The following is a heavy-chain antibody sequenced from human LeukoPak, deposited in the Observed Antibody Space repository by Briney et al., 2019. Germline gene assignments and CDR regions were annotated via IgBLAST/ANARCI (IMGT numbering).Heavy chain of an antibody. CDR3: ARDSNNGPNYYYGMDV. J-gene: IGHJ6*02. CDR2: ISAYNGNT. V-gene: IGHV1-18*01. D-gene: IGHD1/OR15-1a*01. CDR1: GYTFTSYG. Sequence: ASVKVSCKASGYTFTSYGISWVRQAPGQGLEWMGWISAYNGNTNYAQKLQGRVTMTTDTSTSTAYMELRSLRSDDTAVFYCARDSNNGPNYYYGMDVWGQGTTVTVSS.